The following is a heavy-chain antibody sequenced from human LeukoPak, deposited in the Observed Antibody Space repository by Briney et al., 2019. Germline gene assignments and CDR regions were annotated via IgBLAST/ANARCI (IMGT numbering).Heavy chain of an antibody. CDR1: GGSISSYY. CDR3: ARGLNIAAAWIDY. CDR2: IYYSGST. Sequence: PSETLSLTCTVSGGSISSYYWSWIRQPPGKGLEWIGYIYYSGSTNYNPSLKSRVTISVDTSKNQFSLKLSSVTAADTAVYYCARGLNIAAAWIDYWGQGALVTVSS. J-gene: IGHJ4*02. V-gene: IGHV4-59*12. D-gene: IGHD6-13*01.